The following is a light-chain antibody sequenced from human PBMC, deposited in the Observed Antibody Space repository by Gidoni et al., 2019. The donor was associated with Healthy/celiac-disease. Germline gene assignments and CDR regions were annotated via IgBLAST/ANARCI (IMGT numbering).Light chain of an antibody. V-gene: IGKV1-33*01. Sequence: DIQMTQSPSSLSASVGDRVTITCQAIQDISNYLNWYQQKPGKAPKLLIYDASNLETGVPSRFSGSGSGTDFTFTISSLQAEDIATYYCQQYDNLPWTFGQGTKLEIK. CDR1: QDISNY. CDR2: DAS. J-gene: IGKJ2*02. CDR3: QQYDNLPWT.